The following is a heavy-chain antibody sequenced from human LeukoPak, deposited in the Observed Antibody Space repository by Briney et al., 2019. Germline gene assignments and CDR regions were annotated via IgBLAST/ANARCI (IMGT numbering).Heavy chain of an antibody. D-gene: IGHD4/OR15-4a*01. CDR3: ARRAGAYSHPYDY. V-gene: IGHV3-23*01. Sequence: GGTLRLSCAASGFTFSSYGMSWVRQAPGKGLEWVSAISGSGGSTYYADSVKGRFTISRDNSKNSLYLQMNSLRAEDTAVYYCARRAGAYSHPYDYWGQGTLVTVSS. CDR1: GFTFSSYG. CDR2: ISGSGGST. J-gene: IGHJ4*02.